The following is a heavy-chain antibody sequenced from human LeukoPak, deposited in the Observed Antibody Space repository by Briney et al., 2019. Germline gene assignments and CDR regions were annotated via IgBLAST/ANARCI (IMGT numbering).Heavy chain of an antibody. V-gene: IGHV1-24*01. CDR1: GYTLTELS. J-gene: IGHJ4*02. D-gene: IGHD3-10*01. CDR2: FDPEDGET. Sequence: GASVNVSCKVSGYTLTELSMHWVRQAPGKGLEWMGGFDPEDGETIYAQKFQGRVTMTEDTSTDTAYMELSSLRSEDTAVYYCATDSYGSGSYLLLWGQGTLVTVSS. CDR3: ATDSYGSGSYLLL.